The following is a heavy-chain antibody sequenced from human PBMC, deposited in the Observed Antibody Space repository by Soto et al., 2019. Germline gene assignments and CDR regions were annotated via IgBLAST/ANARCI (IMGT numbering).Heavy chain of an antibody. CDR3: ARGINYYDSSGESWFDP. D-gene: IGHD3-22*01. Sequence: SDTLSLTSTVSGFSIPRGDYSWTWIRQPPGKGLEWIGYIYHTGTTYYNMSLKSRVTISVDRSKNQFSLKLSSVTAADTAVYYCARGINYYDSSGESWFDPWGQGTLVTVS. J-gene: IGHJ5*02. CDR1: GFSIPRGDYS. CDR2: IYHTGTT. V-gene: IGHV4-30-2*01.